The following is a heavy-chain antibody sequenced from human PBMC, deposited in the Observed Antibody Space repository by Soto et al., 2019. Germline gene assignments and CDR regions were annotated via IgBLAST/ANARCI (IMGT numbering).Heavy chain of an antibody. CDR3: AKGGAAAEVRYYYYYGMDV. V-gene: IGHV3-23*01. Sequence: EVQLLESGGGLVQPGGSLRLSCAASGFTFSSYAMSWVRQAPGKGLEWVSAISGSGGSTYYADSVKGRFTISRDNSKNTLYLQMNSLRAEDTAVYYCAKGGAAAEVRYYYYYGMDVWGQGTTVTVSS. CDR2: ISGSGGST. D-gene: IGHD6-13*01. J-gene: IGHJ6*02. CDR1: GFTFSSYA.